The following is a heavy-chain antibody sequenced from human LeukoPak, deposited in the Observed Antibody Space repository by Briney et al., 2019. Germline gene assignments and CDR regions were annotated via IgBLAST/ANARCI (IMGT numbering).Heavy chain of an antibody. CDR3: ARKQQLVSWGYCYYYYMDV. CDR2: IKQDGSEK. J-gene: IGHJ6*03. V-gene: IGHV3-7*01. Sequence: GGSLRLSCAASGFTFSSYWMSWVRQAPGKGLEWVANIKQDGSEKYYVDSVKGRFTISRDNAKNSLYLQMNSLRAEDTAVYYCARKQQLVSWGYCYYYYMDVWGKGTTVTVSS. CDR1: GFTFSSYW. D-gene: IGHD6-13*01.